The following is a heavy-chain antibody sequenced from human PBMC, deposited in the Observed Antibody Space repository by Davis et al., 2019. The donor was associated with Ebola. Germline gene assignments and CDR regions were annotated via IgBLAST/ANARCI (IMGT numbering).Heavy chain of an antibody. J-gene: IGHJ4*02. D-gene: IGHD1-26*01. CDR2: IRYDGSNK. CDR3: AKDPFSGSYFFDY. Sequence: GESLKISCAASGFTFSSYGMHWVRQAPGKGLEWVAFIRYDGSNKYYADSVKGRFTISRDNSKNTLYLQMNSLRAEDTAVYYCAKDPFSGSYFFDYWGQGTLVTVSS. CDR1: GFTFSSYG. V-gene: IGHV3-30*02.